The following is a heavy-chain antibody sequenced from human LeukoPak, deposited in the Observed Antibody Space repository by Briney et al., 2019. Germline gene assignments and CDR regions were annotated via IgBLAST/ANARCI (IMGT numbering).Heavy chain of an antibody. V-gene: IGHV3-43*01. J-gene: IGHJ4*02. Sequence: GGSLRLSFAASGFTFDDYTMHWVRQVPGKGLEWVSLISWDGGRTYYADSVKGRFTISRDNSKNSLYLQMNSLRTEDTALYYCAKDIAGEIAAAESGSFDHWGQGTLVTVSS. CDR2: ISWDGGRT. CDR3: AKDIAGEIAAAESGSFDH. CDR1: GFTFDDYT. D-gene: IGHD6-13*01.